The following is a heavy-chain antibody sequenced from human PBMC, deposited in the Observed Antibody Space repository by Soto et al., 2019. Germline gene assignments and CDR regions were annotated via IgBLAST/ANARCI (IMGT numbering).Heavy chain of an antibody. CDR1: GFTFTNYG. CDR2: ISVYNGNT. CDR3: ARVASVSWDYSYGYDFEY. V-gene: IGHV1-18*01. J-gene: IGHJ4*02. D-gene: IGHD5-18*01. Sequence: ASVKVSCKASGFTFTNYGISWVRQAPGQGLEWMGWISVYNGNTNYAQKLQGRVTMTTDTSTSTAYMELRSLRSDDTAVYYCARVASVSWDYSYGYDFEYWGQGTLVTVSS.